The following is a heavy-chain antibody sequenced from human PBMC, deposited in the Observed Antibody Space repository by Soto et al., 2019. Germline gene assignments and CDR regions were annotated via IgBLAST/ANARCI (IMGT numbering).Heavy chain of an antibody. CDR2: IYYFGST. Sequence: PSETLSLTCTVSGGSISSYYWSWIRQPPGKVLEWIGFIYYFGSTNYNPSLKSRVTISVDTSKNQFSLKLSSVTAADTAVYYCARHSPDFDWLSQFDYWGQGTLVTVSS. D-gene: IGHD3-9*01. CDR1: GGSISSYY. CDR3: ARHSPDFDWLSQFDY. V-gene: IGHV4-59*08. J-gene: IGHJ4*02.